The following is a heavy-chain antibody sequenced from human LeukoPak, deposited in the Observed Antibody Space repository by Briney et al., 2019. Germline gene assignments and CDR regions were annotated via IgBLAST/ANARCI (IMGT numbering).Heavy chain of an antibody. CDR1: GFTFSSYG. D-gene: IGHD6-6*01. V-gene: IGHV3-30*02. CDR2: IRYDGSNK. CDR3: AKGALVRTPHYYYYMDV. Sequence: AGGSLRLSCAASGFTFSSYGMHWVRQAPGKGLEWVAFIRYDGSNKYYADSVKGRFTISRDNSKNTLYLQMNSLRAEDTAVYYCAKGALVRTPHYYYYMDVWGKGTTVTVSS. J-gene: IGHJ6*03.